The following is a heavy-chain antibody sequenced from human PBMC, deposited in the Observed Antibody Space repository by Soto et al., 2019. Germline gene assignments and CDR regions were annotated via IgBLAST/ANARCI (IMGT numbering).Heavy chain of an antibody. V-gene: IGHV3-7*01. D-gene: IGHD3-16*01. CDR2: INEGGSAT. CDR3: ASGGHVDY. Sequence: PGGSLRLSCVASGLTFSSYWMTWVRQAPGKGLEWVANINEGGSATYYVDPVKGRFTISRDNAENSIFLLMNSLRVEDTAVYYCASGGHVDYCGQGTLVTVPQ. J-gene: IGHJ4*02. CDR1: GLTFSSYW.